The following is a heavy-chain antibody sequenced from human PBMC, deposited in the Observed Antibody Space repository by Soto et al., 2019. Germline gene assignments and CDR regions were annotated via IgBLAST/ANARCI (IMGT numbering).Heavy chain of an antibody. CDR3: ARGQSSLLLDC. CDR2: INHSGST. Sequence: QVQLQQWGAGLLKPSETLSLTCAVYGGSFSAYYWSWIRQPPGKWLEWIGEINHSGSTNYNPSLKSRVTLSVDTSKNQVSLKLSSVTAADTAVYYCARGQSSLLLDCWGQGILVTVSS. J-gene: IGHJ4*02. CDR1: GGSFSAYY. D-gene: IGHD2-8*02. V-gene: IGHV4-34*01.